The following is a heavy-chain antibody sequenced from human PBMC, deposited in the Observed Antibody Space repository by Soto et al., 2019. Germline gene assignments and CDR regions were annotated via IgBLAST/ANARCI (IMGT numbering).Heavy chain of an antibody. CDR2: IIPIFGTA. Sequence: ASVKVSCKASGGTFSSYAISWVRQAPGQGLEWMGGIIPIFGTANYAQRFQGRVTITADESTSTAYMELSSLRSEDTAVYYCARGRVVVAATPYNWFDPWGQGTLVTVSS. V-gene: IGHV1-69*13. D-gene: IGHD2-15*01. J-gene: IGHJ5*02. CDR3: ARGRVVVAATPYNWFDP. CDR1: GGTFSSYA.